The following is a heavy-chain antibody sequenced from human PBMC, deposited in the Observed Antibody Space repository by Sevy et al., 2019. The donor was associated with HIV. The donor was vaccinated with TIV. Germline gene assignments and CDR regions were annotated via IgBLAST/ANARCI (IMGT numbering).Heavy chain of an antibody. CDR1: GFTFSSYG. D-gene: IGHD6-6*01. Sequence: GGSLRLSCAASGFTFSSYGMHWVRQAPGKGLEWVAVISYDGGNKYYADSVKGRFTISRDNSKNTLYLQMNSLRAEDTAVYYCAKGSSGYAMDVWGQGTTVTVSS. V-gene: IGHV3-30*18. CDR3: AKGSSGYAMDV. J-gene: IGHJ6*02. CDR2: ISYDGGNK.